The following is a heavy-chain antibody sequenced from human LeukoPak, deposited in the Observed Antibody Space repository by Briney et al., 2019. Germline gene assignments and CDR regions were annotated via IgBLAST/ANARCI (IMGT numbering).Heavy chain of an antibody. V-gene: IGHV3-7*04. D-gene: IGHD1-14*01. J-gene: IGHJ4*02. CDR3: ARAITTSESV. Sequence: PGGSLRLSRAASGFSFSTYWMNWVRQAPGKGLEWVANIKEDGSKKYYVASVMGRFTISRDNAKNSLYLQMNSLRAEDTAVYYCARAITTSESVWGQGTLVTVSS. CDR2: IKEDGSKK. CDR1: GFSFSTYW.